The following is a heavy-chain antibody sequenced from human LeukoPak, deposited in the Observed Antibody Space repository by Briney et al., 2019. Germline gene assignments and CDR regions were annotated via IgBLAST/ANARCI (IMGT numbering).Heavy chain of an antibody. Sequence: GESLKISCKGSEYSFTNYWIGWVRQMPGKGLEWMGIIYPGDSDTTYSPSFQGQVTISADKSINTVYLQWSSLKASDTAMYYCARQSRDGSKTRGYYFDYWGQGTLVTVSS. CDR2: IYPGDSDT. CDR3: ARQSRDGSKTRGYYFDY. J-gene: IGHJ4*02. V-gene: IGHV5-51*01. CDR1: EYSFTNYW. D-gene: IGHD3-10*01.